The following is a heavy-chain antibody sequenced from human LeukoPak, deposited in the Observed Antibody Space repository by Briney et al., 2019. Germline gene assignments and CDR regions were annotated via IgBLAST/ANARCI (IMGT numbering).Heavy chain of an antibody. D-gene: IGHD6-13*01. CDR3: ARDTSTIIAAAGADY. V-gene: IGHV3-53*01. CDR1: GFTVSSNY. J-gene: IGHJ4*02. Sequence: GGSLRLSCAASGFTVSSNYMTWVRQAPGKGLEWVSVMYTLGNTYYADSVKGRFTISRDNAKNSLYLQMNSLRAEDTAVYYCARDTSTIIAAAGADYWGQGTLVTVSS. CDR2: MYTLGNT.